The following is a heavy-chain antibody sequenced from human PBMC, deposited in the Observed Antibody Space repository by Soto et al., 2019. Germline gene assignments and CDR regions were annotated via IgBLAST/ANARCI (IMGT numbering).Heavy chain of an antibody. J-gene: IGHJ4*02. V-gene: IGHV1-46*02. CDR2: INPSGEHT. CDR3: ARISCKGGSCYFDFDH. Sequence: ASVKVSCKASGYSFKDHYMHWVRQAPGRGLEWVGIINPSGEHTNYAQQFRGRVAMTRDTSTSTAYMELRSLRSEDTAVYFCARISCKGGSCYFDFDHWCQGTLVTVPS. D-gene: IGHD2-15*01. CDR1: GYSFKDHY.